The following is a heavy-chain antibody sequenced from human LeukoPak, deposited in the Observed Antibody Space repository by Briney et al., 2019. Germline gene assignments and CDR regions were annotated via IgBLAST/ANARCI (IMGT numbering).Heavy chain of an antibody. CDR2: INHSGNT. J-gene: IGHJ4*02. D-gene: IGHD3-10*01. V-gene: IGHV4-34*01. Sequence: SETLSLTCAVYGGSFSGYYWSWIRQPPGKGLEWIGEINHSGNTNYNPSLKSRVTISVDTSKNQFSLKLSSVTAADTAVYYCARGFGYYYGSGSYYNVPHADYWGQGTLVTVSS. CDR3: ARGFGYYYGSGSYYNVPHADY. CDR1: GGSFSGYY.